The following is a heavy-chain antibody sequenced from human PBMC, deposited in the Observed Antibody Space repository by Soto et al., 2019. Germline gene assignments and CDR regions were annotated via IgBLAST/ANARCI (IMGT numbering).Heavy chain of an antibody. CDR2: ISPTSSYT. V-gene: IGHV3-11*06. Sequence: QVQLAESGGGLVKPGGSLRLSCAASGFTFSDYYMRWIRQAPGKGLEWVSYISPTSSYTDYVDSVKGRFTISRDDAKNSLYLDMNSLGIEDTAVYYCARGGTGYYYDLRGQDFWGQGTLVTVSS. CDR3: ARGGTGYYYDLRGQDF. CDR1: GFTFSDYY. J-gene: IGHJ4*02. D-gene: IGHD3-22*01.